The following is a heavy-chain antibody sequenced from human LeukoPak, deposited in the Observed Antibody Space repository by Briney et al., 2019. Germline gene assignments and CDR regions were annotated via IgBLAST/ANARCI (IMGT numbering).Heavy chain of an antibody. CDR1: GYSFTSYW. D-gene: IGHD6-13*01. V-gene: IGHV5-51*01. Sequence: GESLKISCKGSGYSFTSYWIGWVRQMPGKGLEWMGIIYPGDSDTRYSPSFQGQVTISADKSISTAYLQWSSLKASDTAMYYCSRQKYSSSWYVWFDPWGQGTLVTVSS. CDR2: IYPGDSDT. CDR3: SRQKYSSSWYVWFDP. J-gene: IGHJ5*02.